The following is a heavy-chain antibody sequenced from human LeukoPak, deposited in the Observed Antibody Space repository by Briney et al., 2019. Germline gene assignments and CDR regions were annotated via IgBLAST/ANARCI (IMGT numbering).Heavy chain of an antibody. CDR1: GFTFTTYG. V-gene: IGHV3-33*01. J-gene: IGHJ4*02. D-gene: IGHD2-2*01. Sequence: GRSLRPSCAASGFTFTTYGMRWVRQAPGKGLEWVAVIWYDGTKANYADSVKGRFTISRDNSKNTLYLQMNSLRAEDTDMYYCARGPCSSTSCSTLGFDYWGQGTLVTVSS. CDR2: IWYDGTKA. CDR3: ARGPCSSTSCSTLGFDY.